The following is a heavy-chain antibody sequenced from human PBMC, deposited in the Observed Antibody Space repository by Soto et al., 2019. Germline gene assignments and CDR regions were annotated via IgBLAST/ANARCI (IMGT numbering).Heavy chain of an antibody. Sequence: PXGSLRLSCAASGFTFSSYSMNWVRQAPGKGLEWVSSISSSSSYIYYADSVKGRFTISRDNSKNTLYLQMNSLRAEDTAVYYCATGITGTTFDYWGQGTLVTVPQ. J-gene: IGHJ4*02. CDR2: ISSSSSYI. D-gene: IGHD1-20*01. CDR1: GFTFSSYS. CDR3: ATGITGTTFDY. V-gene: IGHV3-21*04.